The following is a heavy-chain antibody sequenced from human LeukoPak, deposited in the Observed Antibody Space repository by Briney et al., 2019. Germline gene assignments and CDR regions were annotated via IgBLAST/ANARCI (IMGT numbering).Heavy chain of an antibody. CDR2: VSGIAGST. D-gene: IGHD3-16*02. CDR3: AKGSAFGGVIVIIDFDY. CDR1: GFTFSSYW. V-gene: IGHV3-23*01. J-gene: IGHJ4*02. Sequence: GGSLRLSCAASGFTFSSYWMSWVRQAPGKGLEWVSAVSGIAGSTYYADSVKGRFTISRDNSKSTLYLQMNSLRAEDTAVYYCAKGSAFGGVIVIIDFDYWGQGTLVTVSS.